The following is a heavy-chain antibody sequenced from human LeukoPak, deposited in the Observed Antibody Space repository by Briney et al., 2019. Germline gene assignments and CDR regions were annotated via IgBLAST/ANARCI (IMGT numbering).Heavy chain of an antibody. V-gene: IGHV1-2*06. J-gene: IGHJ4*02. CDR1: GYPFTGYY. Sequence: ASVKVCCKASGYPFTGYYMHWWRQAPGQGLEWRGRINPNSGGTNYAQKFQGRVTMARDTSISTAYMELSRLRSGDTAVYYCARAEIYYDSSGYYFYWGQGTLVTVSS. CDR2: INPNSGGT. CDR3: ARAEIYYDSSGYYFY. D-gene: IGHD3-22*01.